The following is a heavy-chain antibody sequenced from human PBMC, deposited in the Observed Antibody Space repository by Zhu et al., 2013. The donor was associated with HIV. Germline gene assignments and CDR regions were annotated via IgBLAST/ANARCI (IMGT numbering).Heavy chain of an antibody. D-gene: IGHD2-15*01. CDR3: ARDRVCSGGSCWFDP. V-gene: IGHV4-61*01. CDR1: GGSVSSGSYY. J-gene: IGHJ5*02. CDR2: IYYSGST. Sequence: QVQLQESGPGLVKPSETLSLTCTVSGGSVSSGSYYWSWIRQPPGKGLEWIGYIYYSGSTNYNPSLKSRVTISVDTSKNQFSLKLSSVTAADTAVYYCARDRVCSGGSCWFDPWGQGTLVTASS.